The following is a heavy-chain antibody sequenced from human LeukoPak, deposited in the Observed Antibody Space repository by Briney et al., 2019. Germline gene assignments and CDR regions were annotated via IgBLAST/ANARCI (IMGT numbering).Heavy chain of an antibody. CDR3: ARLDFWRAKYFDY. V-gene: IGHV3-30*03. J-gene: IGHJ4*02. D-gene: IGHD3-3*01. Sequence: PGRSLRLSCAASGFTFSSYGMHWVRQAPGKGLEWVAVISYDGSNKYYADSVKGRFTISRDNSKNTLYLQMNSLRAEDTAVYYCARLDFWRAKYFDYWGQGTLVTVSS. CDR2: ISYDGSNK. CDR1: GFTFSSYG.